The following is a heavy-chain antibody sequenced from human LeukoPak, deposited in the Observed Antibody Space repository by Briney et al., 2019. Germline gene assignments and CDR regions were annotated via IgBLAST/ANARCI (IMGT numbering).Heavy chain of an antibody. CDR2: LSYDGSNK. Sequence: GRSLRLSCAASGFTFSSYAMHWVRQAPGKGLEWVAVLSYDGSNKYYADSVKGRFTISRDNSKNTLYLQMNSLRAEDTAVYYCARDRYYYDSSGYYYVGYFDYWGQGTLVTVSS. CDR1: GFTFSSYA. J-gene: IGHJ4*02. V-gene: IGHV3-30-3*01. CDR3: ARDRYYYDSSGYYYVGYFDY. D-gene: IGHD3-22*01.